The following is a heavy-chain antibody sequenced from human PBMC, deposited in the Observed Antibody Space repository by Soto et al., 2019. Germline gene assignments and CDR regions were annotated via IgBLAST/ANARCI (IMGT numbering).Heavy chain of an antibody. CDR1: GYKFTNYG. D-gene: IGHD3-22*01. CDR3: ARPYYYDTSGYYYPFDY. Sequence: ASVKVSCKASGYKFTNYGITWVRQAPGQGLEWMGWISANTGSTNYAQNLQGRVTLTTDTSTTTAYMELRSLRPDDTAVYYCARPYYYDTSGYYYPFDYWGQGNLVTVS. CDR2: ISANTGST. J-gene: IGHJ4*02. V-gene: IGHV1-18*01.